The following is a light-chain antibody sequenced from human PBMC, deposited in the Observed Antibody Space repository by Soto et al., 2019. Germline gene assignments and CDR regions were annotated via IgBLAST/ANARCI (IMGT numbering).Light chain of an antibody. J-gene: IGKJ1*01. CDR1: QSVSSSY. CDR2: GAS. V-gene: IGKV3-20*01. Sequence: EIVLTQSPGTLSLSPGERATLSCRASQSVSSSYLAWYQQKPGQAPRPLIYGASSRAIGIPDRFSGSGSGTDFTLTISRLEPEDFAVYYCHQYGSSPWTFGQGNKVDIK. CDR3: HQYGSSPWT.